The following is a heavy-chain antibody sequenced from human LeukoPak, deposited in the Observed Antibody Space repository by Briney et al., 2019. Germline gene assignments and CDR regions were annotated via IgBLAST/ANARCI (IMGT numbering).Heavy chain of an antibody. CDR3: ARVMLVTIFGVVEAYNWFDP. D-gene: IGHD3-3*01. CDR1: GGSFSGYY. V-gene: IGHV4-34*01. J-gene: IGHJ5*02. Sequence: SETLSLTCAVYGGSFSGYYWSWIRQPPGKGLEWIGEINHSGSTNYNPSLKSRVTISVDTSKNQFSLKLSSVTAADTAVYYCARVMLVTIFGVVEAYNWFDPWGQGTLVTVSS. CDR2: INHSGST.